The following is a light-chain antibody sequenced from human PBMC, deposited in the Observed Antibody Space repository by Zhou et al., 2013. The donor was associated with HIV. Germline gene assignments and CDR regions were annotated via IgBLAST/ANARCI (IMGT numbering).Light chain of an antibody. J-gene: IGKJ3*01. Sequence: EIVLTQSPGTLSLSPGERATLSCRASHTVTSNYLAWYQHKPGQGPKVLIFGASTRATGIPARFSGSGSGTEFTLTISGLQSEDFAVYYCQQYNNWPPFTFGPGTKVDIK. V-gene: IGKV3-15*01. CDR2: GAS. CDR1: HTVTSN. CDR3: QQYNNWPPFT.